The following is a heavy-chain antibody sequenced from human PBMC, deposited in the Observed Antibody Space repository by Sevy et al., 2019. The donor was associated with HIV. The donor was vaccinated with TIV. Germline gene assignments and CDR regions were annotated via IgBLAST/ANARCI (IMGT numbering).Heavy chain of an antibody. Sequence: GGSLRISCAASGFTFSNYWMSWVRQAPGKGLEWVANIKLDGSEKYYVDSVKGRFTISRDNAKNSLYLQMNSLRAEDTALYYCARDCSSTSCLWGLDVWGQGTTVTVSS. V-gene: IGHV3-7*03. CDR3: ARDCSSTSCLWGLDV. CDR2: IKLDGSEK. D-gene: IGHD2-2*01. J-gene: IGHJ6*02. CDR1: GFTFSNYW.